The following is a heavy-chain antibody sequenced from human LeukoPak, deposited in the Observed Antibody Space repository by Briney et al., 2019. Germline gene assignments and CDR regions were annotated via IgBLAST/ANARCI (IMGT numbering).Heavy chain of an antibody. Sequence: PSETLSLTCTVSGGSISSYYWSWIRQPPGKGLEWIGYIYHSGSTNYNPSLKSRVTISVDTSKNQFSLKLSSVTAADTAVYYCARGAPPVSYSYGHPFWFDPWGQGTLVTVSS. CDR1: GGSISSYY. CDR3: ARGAPPVSYSYGHPFWFDP. CDR2: IYHSGST. J-gene: IGHJ5*02. D-gene: IGHD5-18*01. V-gene: IGHV4-59*01.